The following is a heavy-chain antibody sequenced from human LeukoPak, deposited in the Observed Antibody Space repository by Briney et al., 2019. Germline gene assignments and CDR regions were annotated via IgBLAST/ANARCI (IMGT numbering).Heavy chain of an antibody. CDR2: INHSGST. CDR1: GGSFSGYY. Sequence: SETLSLTCAVYGGSFSGYYWSWIRQPPGKGLEWIGEINHSGSTNYNPSLQSRLTMSVDTSKNHFSLNLTSVTAADTAVYFCARHGAGYRSGWYAHYFDYWGQGALVTVSS. CDR3: ARHGAGYRSGWYAHYFDY. J-gene: IGHJ4*02. D-gene: IGHD6-19*01. V-gene: IGHV4-34*01.